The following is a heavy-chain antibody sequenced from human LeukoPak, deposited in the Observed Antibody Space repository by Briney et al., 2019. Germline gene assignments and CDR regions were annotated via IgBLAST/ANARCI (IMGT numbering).Heavy chain of an antibody. CDR2: IYTTGAT. V-gene: IGHV4-4*07. D-gene: IGHD1-26*01. J-gene: IGHJ4*02. Sequence: SETLSLTCTVSGGSIRSYFWGWVRQPAGKGLEWIGRIYTTGATFYNPSLKTRLTMSIDTSKNQFSLRLTSVVAADTAVYYCARQGYTTSYYFLDYWSQGTLVTVSS. CDR3: ARQGYTTSYYFLDY. CDR1: GGSIRSYF.